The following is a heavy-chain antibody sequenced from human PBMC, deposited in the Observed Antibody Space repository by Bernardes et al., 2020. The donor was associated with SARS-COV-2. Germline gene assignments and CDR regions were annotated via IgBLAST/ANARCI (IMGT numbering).Heavy chain of an antibody. D-gene: IGHD3-10*01. J-gene: IGHJ4*02. CDR2: ISGSGGST. V-gene: IGHV3-23*01. CDR1: GFTFSSYA. Sequence: GGSLRLFCAASGFTFSSYAMSWVRQAPGKGLEWVSAISGSGGSTYYADSVKGRFTISRDNSKNTLYLQMNSLRAEDTAVYYCASKGWFGEFFFDYWGQGTLVTVSS. CDR3: ASKGWFGEFFFDY.